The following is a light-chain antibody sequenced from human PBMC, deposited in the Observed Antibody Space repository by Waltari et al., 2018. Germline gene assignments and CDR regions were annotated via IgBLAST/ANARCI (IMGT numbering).Light chain of an antibody. CDR3: QQYYRVPFT. CDR2: WAP. CDR1: QNVVNSANNKIS. Sequence: DIVMTQSPDSLTVSLGERATINCKPSQNVVNSANNKISLAWYQQKPGQSPQLLIYWAPIRESGVPDRFSGSGSATDFTLTISSLQAEDVAVYYFQQYYRVPFTFGPGTRVEIK. V-gene: IGKV4-1*01. J-gene: IGKJ3*01.